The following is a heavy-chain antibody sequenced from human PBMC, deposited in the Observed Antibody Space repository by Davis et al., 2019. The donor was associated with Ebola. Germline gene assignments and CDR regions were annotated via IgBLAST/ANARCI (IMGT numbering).Heavy chain of an antibody. CDR3: AAGIPMVRGVIITSGMDV. CDR2: IIPILGIA. J-gene: IGHJ6*02. V-gene: IGHV1-69*02. CDR1: GGTFSSYT. D-gene: IGHD3-10*01. Sequence: SVKVSCKASGGTFSSYTISWVQQAPGQGLEWMGRIIPILGIANYAQKFQGRVTITADKSTSTAYMELSSLRSEDTAVYYCAAGIPMVRGVIITSGMDVWGQGTTVTVSS.